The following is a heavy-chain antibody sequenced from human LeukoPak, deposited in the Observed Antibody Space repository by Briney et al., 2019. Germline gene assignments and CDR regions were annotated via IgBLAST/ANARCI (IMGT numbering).Heavy chain of an antibody. J-gene: IGHJ4*02. CDR3: ARDPTGALTGYTN. D-gene: IGHD3-9*01. CDR1: GGSISNYY. Sequence: SETLSLTCAVSGGSISNYYWTWIRQPPGKGLEWIGYIYYSGSTNYNPSLKSRVTISVDTSKNQFSLKLSSVTAADTAVYYCARDPTGALTGYTNWGQGTLVTVSS. V-gene: IGHV4-59*01. CDR2: IYYSGST.